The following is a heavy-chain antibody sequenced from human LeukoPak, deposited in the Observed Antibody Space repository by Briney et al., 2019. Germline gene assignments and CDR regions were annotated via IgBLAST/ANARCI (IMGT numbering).Heavy chain of an antibody. D-gene: IGHD3-3*01. J-gene: IGHJ4*02. CDR2: IYPGYYDT. Sequence: GGSLKISRKGSGYSLTSYWLGLVRQMPGKGLEGMWIIYPGYYDTSYSPSFQGQVTISADKSISTAYLQWSSLKASDTAMYYCARHRSPYYDFWSGYYGDYWGQGTLVTVSS. V-gene: IGHV5-51*01. CDR3: ARHRSPYYDFWSGYYGDY. CDR1: GYSLTSYW.